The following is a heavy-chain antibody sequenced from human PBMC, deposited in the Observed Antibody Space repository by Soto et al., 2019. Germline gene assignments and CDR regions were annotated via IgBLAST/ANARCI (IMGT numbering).Heavy chain of an antibody. V-gene: IGHV4-39*01. Sequence: QLQESGPRLVKPSETLSLTCSVSGVSITTTTYYWAWIRQPPGKGLEWLATIYYTGTTYFDPSLKSRLTIAVDTSKNQFSLNLTSVTATDSAVYFCARLPVGTKLFDYWGLGTLVTVSS. D-gene: IGHD1-26*01. CDR3: ARLPVGTKLFDY. CDR2: IYYTGTT. CDR1: GVSITTTTYY. J-gene: IGHJ4*02.